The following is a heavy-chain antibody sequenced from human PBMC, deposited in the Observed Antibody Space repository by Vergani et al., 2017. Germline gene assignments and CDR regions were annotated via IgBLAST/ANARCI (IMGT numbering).Heavy chain of an antibody. CDR1: GYTFTGYY. J-gene: IGHJ4*02. CDR2: INPNSGGT. V-gene: IGHV1-2*02. Sequence: QVQLVQSGAEVKKPGASVKVSCKASGYTFTGYYMHWVRQAPGQGLEWMGWINPNSGGTNYAQKFQGRVTMTRDTSISTAYMELSRLRSDDTAVYYCARGDDDSSGHWSETLDYWGQGTLVIVSS. D-gene: IGHD3-22*01. CDR3: ARGDDDSSGHWSETLDY.